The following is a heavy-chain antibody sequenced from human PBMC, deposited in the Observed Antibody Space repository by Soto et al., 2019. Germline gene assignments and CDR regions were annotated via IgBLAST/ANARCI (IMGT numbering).Heavy chain of an antibody. Sequence: SEALSVPCNVSDDAVSIGSYYWTWVRQPPGKGLEWIGNIYYSGATNYNPSLQNRVTISIDTSKNQYSLKLTSVTAADAALYYCARDIRGYSRALDYWGQGTKVTVSS. J-gene: IGHJ4*02. CDR1: DDAVSIGSYY. CDR3: ARDIRGYSRALDY. D-gene: IGHD5-12*01. CDR2: IYYSGAT. V-gene: IGHV4-61*01.